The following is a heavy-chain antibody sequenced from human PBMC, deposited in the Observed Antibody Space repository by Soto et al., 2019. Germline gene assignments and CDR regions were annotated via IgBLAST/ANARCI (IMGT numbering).Heavy chain of an antibody. D-gene: IGHD3-16*01. CDR1: GGSISSYY. CDR2: IYYSGST. V-gene: IGHV4-59*01. J-gene: IGHJ4*02. Sequence: SETLSLTCTVSGGSISSYYWSWIRQPPGKGLEWIGYIYYSGSTNYNPSLKSRVTISVDTSKNQFSLKLSSVTAADTAVYYCASHLHLGELLAFDYWGQGTLVTVSS. CDR3: ASHLHLGELLAFDY.